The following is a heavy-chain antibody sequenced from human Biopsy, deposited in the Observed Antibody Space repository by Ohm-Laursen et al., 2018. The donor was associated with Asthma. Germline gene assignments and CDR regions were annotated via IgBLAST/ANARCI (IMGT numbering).Heavy chain of an antibody. CDR1: GFTFTTYG. Sequence: SLRLSCAASGFTFTTYGMHRVRQAPGKGLEWVAVISYDGSSIYYADSVKGRFTISRDNSKNTLSLQMNSLTAEDTAVYYCAREGVAGTHIEDWGQGTLVTVSS. D-gene: IGHD6-19*01. CDR3: AREGVAGTHIED. V-gene: IGHV3-30*19. CDR2: ISYDGSSI. J-gene: IGHJ4*02.